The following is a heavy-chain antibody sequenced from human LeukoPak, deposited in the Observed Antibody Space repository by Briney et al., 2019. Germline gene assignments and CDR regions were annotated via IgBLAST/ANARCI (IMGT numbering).Heavy chain of an antibody. J-gene: IGHJ4*02. V-gene: IGHV3-43*01. CDR1: GFTFDDYT. Sequence: GGSLRLSCAASGFTFDDYTMHWVRQAPGKGLEWVSLISWDGGSTYYADSVKGRFTISRDNSKNSLYLQMNSLKTEDTAVYYCSTTHYNFADVDHWGQGTLVTVSS. CDR3: STTHYNFADVDH. CDR2: ISWDGGST. D-gene: IGHD3-3*01.